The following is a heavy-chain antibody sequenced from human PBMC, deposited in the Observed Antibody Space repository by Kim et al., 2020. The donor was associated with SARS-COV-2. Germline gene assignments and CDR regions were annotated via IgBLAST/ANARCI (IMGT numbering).Heavy chain of an antibody. V-gene: IGHV3-7*01. CDR3: ARGCYSSFDF. J-gene: IGHJ4*02. Sequence: YVKSMKGRITISRDHAKNALDLQMNSLRVEDTAVYYRARGCYSSFDFWGQGTLVTVSS. D-gene: IGHD2-21*01.